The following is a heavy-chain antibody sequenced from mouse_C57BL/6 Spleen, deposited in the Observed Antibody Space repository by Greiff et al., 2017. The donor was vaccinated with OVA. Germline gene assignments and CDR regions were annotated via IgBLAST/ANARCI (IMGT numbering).Heavy chain of an antibody. J-gene: IGHJ4*01. CDR2: IDPSDSET. Sequence: QVQLQQPGAELVRPGSSVKLSCKASGYTFTSYWMHWVKQRPIQGLEWIGNIDPSDSETHYNQKFKDKATLTVDKSSSTAYMQLSSLTSEDSAVYYCARAYYGRLYAMDYWGQGTSVTVSS. D-gene: IGHD1-1*01. CDR1: GYTFTSYW. CDR3: ARAYYGRLYAMDY. V-gene: IGHV1-52*01.